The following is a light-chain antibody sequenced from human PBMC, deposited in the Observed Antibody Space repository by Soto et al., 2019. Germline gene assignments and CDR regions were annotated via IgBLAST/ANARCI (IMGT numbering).Light chain of an antibody. Sequence: DIQMTQSPSSLSASVGDRVTITCRASQSISSYLNWYQQKPGKAPKLLIYAASSLQSGVPSRFXGSGSGTDFTLTISSLQPEDFATYYCQQSYSTPPETFGQGTKLEIK. CDR2: AAS. CDR1: QSISSY. J-gene: IGKJ2*01. V-gene: IGKV1-39*01. CDR3: QQSYSTPPET.